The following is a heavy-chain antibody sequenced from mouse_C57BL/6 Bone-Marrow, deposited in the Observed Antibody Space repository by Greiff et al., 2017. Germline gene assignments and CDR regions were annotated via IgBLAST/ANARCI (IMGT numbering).Heavy chain of an antibody. V-gene: IGHV14-4*01. Sequence: EVKLQQSGAELVRPGASVKLSCTASGFNIKDDYMHWVKQRPEQGLEWIGWIDPENGDTEYASKFQGKATITADTSSNTAYLQLSSLTSEDTAVYYCTTGYYYGSKDWYFDVWGTGTTVTVSS. CDR2: IDPENGDT. D-gene: IGHD1-1*01. CDR1: GFNIKDDY. J-gene: IGHJ1*03. CDR3: TTGYYYGSKDWYFDV.